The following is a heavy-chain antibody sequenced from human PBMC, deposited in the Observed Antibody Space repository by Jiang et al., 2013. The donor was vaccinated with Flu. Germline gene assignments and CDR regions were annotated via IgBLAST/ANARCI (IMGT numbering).Heavy chain of an antibody. D-gene: IGHD1/OR15-1a*01. CDR1: GGSISPDY. V-gene: IGHV4-4*07. CDR3: ARGRNKLDV. Sequence: GLVKPSETLSLTCTVSGGSISPDYWAWIRQPAGKGLEWIGHIYGSEGANQNPSRKSRVTISVDTSKNQFSMKLTSVTAADTAVYYCARGRNKLDVWGQGTTVTVSS. CDR2: IYGSEGA. J-gene: IGHJ6*02.